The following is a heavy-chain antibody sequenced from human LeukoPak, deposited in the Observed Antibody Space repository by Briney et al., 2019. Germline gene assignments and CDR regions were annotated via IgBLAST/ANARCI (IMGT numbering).Heavy chain of an antibody. CDR3: ARVPSGYDTQGTFDY. V-gene: IGHV1-18*01. Sequence: ASVKVSCKASGYTFTSYGISWVRQAPGQGLEWMGWISAYNGNTNYAQKLQGRVTMTTDTSTSTAYMELRSLRSDVTAVYYCARVPSGYDTQGTFDYRGQGTLVTVSS. J-gene: IGHJ4*02. CDR1: GYTFTSYG. D-gene: IGHD5-12*01. CDR2: ISAYNGNT.